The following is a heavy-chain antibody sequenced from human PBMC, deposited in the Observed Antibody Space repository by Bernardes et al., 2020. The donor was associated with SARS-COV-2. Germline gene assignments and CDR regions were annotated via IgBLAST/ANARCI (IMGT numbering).Heavy chain of an antibody. J-gene: IGHJ3*02. D-gene: IGHD1-26*01. Sequence: GGSLRLSRAASGFTFSIYAMHWVRQAPGKGLEWVAVISYDGSNKYYADSVKGRFTISRDNSKNTLYLQMNSLRADDTAVYYCAKSHSGSYYGAFDIWGQGTMVTVSS. V-gene: IGHV3-30*18. CDR2: ISYDGSNK. CDR3: AKSHSGSYYGAFDI. CDR1: GFTFSIYA.